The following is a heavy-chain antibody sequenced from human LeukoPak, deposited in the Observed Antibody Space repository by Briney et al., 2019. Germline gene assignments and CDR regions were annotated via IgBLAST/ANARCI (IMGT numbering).Heavy chain of an antibody. D-gene: IGHD3-22*01. CDR3: VRGYYDSSGSSNTFDI. CDR2: IYYSGST. V-gene: IGHV4-59*01. J-gene: IGHJ3*02. Sequence: SETLSLTCTVSGGSISSYYWSWIRQPPGKGLEWIGYIYYSGSTNYNPSLKSRVTISVDTSKNQFSLKLSSVTAADTAVYYCVRGYYDSSGSSNTFDIWGQGTMVTVSS. CDR1: GGSISSYY.